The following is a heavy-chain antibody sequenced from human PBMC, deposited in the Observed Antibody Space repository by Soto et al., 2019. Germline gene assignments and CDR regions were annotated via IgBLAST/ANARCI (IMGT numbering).Heavy chain of an antibody. Sequence: SETLSLTCTVSGGSISRHYWSWIRQPPGKGLEWIGYIYYSGSTNYNPSLKSRVTISVDTSKNQFSLKLSSVTAADTAMYYCARHAVEYSGSSYYYYMDVWGKGTTVTVSS. J-gene: IGHJ6*03. CDR3: ARHAVEYSGSSYYYYMDV. CDR1: GGSISRHY. V-gene: IGHV4-59*08. D-gene: IGHD6-6*01. CDR2: IYYSGST.